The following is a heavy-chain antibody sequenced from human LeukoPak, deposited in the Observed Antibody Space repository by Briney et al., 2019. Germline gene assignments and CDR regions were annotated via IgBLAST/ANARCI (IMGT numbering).Heavy chain of an antibody. J-gene: IGHJ4*02. D-gene: IGHD3-10*01. V-gene: IGHV4-39*01. CDR2: IYYSGST. Sequence: PSETLSLTCTVSGGSISSHYYWIWIRQPPGKGLEWIGSIYYSGSTYYNPSLKSRVTISVDTSKNQFSLKLNSLTAAETAVYYCARQYGSGSSYTPVVDLWGQGTLVTVSS. CDR3: ARQYGSGSSYTPVVDL. CDR1: GGSISSHYY.